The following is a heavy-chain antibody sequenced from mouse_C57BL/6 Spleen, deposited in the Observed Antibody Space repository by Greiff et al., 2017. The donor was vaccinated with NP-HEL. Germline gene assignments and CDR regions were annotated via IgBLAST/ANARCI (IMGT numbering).Heavy chain of an antibody. Sequence: DVHLVESEGGLVQPGSSMKLSCTASGFTFSDYYMAWVRQVPEKGLEWVANINYDGSSTYYLDSLKSRFIIGRDNANNILYLQMSSLKSEDTATYYGARERGTGNFDYWGQGTTLTVSS. J-gene: IGHJ2*01. CDR1: GFTFSDYY. CDR3: ARERGTGNFDY. V-gene: IGHV5-16*01. CDR2: INYDGSST. D-gene: IGHD3-3*01.